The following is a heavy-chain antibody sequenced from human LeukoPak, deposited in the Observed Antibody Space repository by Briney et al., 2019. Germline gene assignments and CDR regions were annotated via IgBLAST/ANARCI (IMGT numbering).Heavy chain of an antibody. V-gene: IGHV4-38-2*01. J-gene: IGHJ4*02. CDR2: IYHSGSI. CDR3: ARTSIPHDYGDYGFRI. D-gene: IGHD4-17*01. Sequence: SETLSLTCAVSVYSISSGYYWGWIRQPPGKGLEWIGSIYHSGSIYYNPSLKSRVTISVHTSKNQFSLKLSSVTAADTAVYYCARTSIPHDYGDYGFRIWGQGTLVTVSS. CDR1: VYSISSGYY.